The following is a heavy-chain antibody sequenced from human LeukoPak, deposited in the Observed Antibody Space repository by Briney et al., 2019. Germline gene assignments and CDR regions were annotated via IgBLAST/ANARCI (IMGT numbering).Heavy chain of an antibody. J-gene: IGHJ4*02. Sequence: PGGSLRLSCSGSGFTFSSYAMHWVRKAPGKGLRYVSAISSDGGSTYYADSVKGRFTISRDNSKNTLYLQMSSLRAEDTAVYYCVKDWVAAIVAPRHFDYWGQGTLVTVSS. CDR3: VKDWVAAIVAPRHFDY. CDR2: ISSDGGST. D-gene: IGHD5-24*01. CDR1: GFTFSSYA. V-gene: IGHV3-64D*09.